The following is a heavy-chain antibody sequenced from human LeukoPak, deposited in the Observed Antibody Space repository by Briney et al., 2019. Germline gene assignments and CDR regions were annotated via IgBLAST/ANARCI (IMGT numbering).Heavy chain of an antibody. CDR3: IRDLGLSHAYGAFDV. J-gene: IGHJ3*01. D-gene: IGHD3-16*01. Sequence: GGSLRLSCAASGFTFSSYGMHWVRQVTGKSLEWVSGIGKDGSTYYPGSVKGRFTISRENAKNSLYLQMNSLRAEDTAVYYCIRDLGLSHAYGAFDVWGQGTMVTVSS. V-gene: IGHV3-13*01. CDR1: GFTFSSYG. CDR2: IGKDGST.